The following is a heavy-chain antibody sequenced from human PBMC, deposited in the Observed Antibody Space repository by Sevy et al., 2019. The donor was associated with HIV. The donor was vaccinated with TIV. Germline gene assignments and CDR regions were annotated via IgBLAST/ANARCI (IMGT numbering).Heavy chain of an antibody. J-gene: IGHJ5*02. CDR3: ASPAGLRFLELLFYDPRNNWFDP. CDR2: ISSSGSTI. V-gene: IGHV3-11*01. Sequence: GGSLRLSCAASGFTFSDYYMSWIRQAPGKGLEWVSYISSSGSTIYYADSVKGRFTISRDNAKNSLYLQMNSLRAEDTAVYYCASPAGLRFLELLFYDPRNNWFDPWGQGTLVTVSS. D-gene: IGHD3-3*01. CDR1: GFTFSDYY.